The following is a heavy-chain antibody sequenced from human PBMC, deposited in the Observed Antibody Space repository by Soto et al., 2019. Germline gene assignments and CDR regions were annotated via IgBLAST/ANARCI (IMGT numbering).Heavy chain of an antibody. CDR3: ARAKWYMVYYSYGMDV. CDR1: GDSVSSNSAA. V-gene: IGHV6-1*01. Sequence: SQTLSLTCAISGDSVSSNSAAWNWIRQSPSRGLEWLGRTYYRSKWYNDYAVSVKSRITINPDTSKNQFSLQLNSVTPEDTAVYYCARAKWYMVYYSYGMDVWGQGTTVTVSS. J-gene: IGHJ6*02. CDR2: TYYRSKWYN. D-gene: IGHD1-1*01.